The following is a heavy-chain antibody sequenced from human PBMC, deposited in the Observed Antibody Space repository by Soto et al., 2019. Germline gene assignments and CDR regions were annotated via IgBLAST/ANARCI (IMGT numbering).Heavy chain of an antibody. J-gene: IGHJ4*02. CDR2: IIPIFGTA. D-gene: IGHD1-7*01. V-gene: IGHV1-69*01. Sequence: QVQLVQSGAEVKKPGSSVKVSCKASGGTFSSYAISWVRQDPGQGLEWMGGIIPIFGTANYAQKFQGRVTITADESTSTAYMELSSLRSEDTAVYYCARAPSFGITGTMDYFDYRGQGTLVTVSS. CDR1: GGTFSSYA. CDR3: ARAPSFGITGTMDYFDY.